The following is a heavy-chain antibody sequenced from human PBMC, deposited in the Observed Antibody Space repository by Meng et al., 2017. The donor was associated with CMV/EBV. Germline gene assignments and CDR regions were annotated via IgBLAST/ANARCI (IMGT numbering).Heavy chain of an antibody. Sequence: SETLSLTRTVSGGSISSYYWSWIRQPPGKGLEWIGYIYYSGSTNYNPSLKSRVTISVDTSKNQFSLKLSSVTAADTAVYYCARGRYYDFWSGSDGMDVWGQGTTVTVSS. J-gene: IGHJ6*02. D-gene: IGHD3-3*01. CDR1: GGSISSYY. CDR3: ARGRYYDFWSGSDGMDV. V-gene: IGHV4-59*01. CDR2: IYYSGST.